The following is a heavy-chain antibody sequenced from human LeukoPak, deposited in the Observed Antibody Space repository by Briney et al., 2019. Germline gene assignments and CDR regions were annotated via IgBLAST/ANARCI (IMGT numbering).Heavy chain of an antibody. CDR3: ARDRRDTIFDHMDV. V-gene: IGHV1-69*04. CDR1: GGTFNSYA. CDR2: IIPILGIA. J-gene: IGHJ6*03. D-gene: IGHD3-3*01. Sequence: ASVKVSCKASGGTFNSYAINWVRQAPGQGLEWMGRIIPILGIANYAQKFQGRVTITTDESTSTAYMELSSLRSEDTAVYYCARDRRDTIFDHMDVWGKGTTVTVSS.